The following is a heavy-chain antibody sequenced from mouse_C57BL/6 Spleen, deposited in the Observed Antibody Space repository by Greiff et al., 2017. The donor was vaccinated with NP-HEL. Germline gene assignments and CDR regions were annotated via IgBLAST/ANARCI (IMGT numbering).Heavy chain of an antibody. CDR1: GYTFTDYN. Sequence: VQLKESGPELVKPGASVKMSCKASGYTFTDYNMHWVKQSHGKSLEWIGYINPNNGGTSYNQKFKGKATLTVNKSSSTAYMELRSLTSEDSAVYYCARSGGSSEFDYWGQGTTLTVSS. CDR2: INPNNGGT. V-gene: IGHV1-22*01. D-gene: IGHD1-1*01. J-gene: IGHJ2*01. CDR3: ARSGGSSEFDY.